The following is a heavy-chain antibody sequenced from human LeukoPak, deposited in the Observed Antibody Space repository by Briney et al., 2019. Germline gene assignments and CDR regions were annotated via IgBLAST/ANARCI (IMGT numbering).Heavy chain of an antibody. J-gene: IGHJ3*02. CDR1: SGSISGYY. D-gene: IGHD1-7*01. Sequence: SETLSLTCSVSSGSISGYYWTWIRQPAGKGLEWIGRVYTSGSTHYNPSLKTRLTMSVDTSKNQFSLKLSSVTAADTAVYYCARLITGTTTAFDIWGQGTVVTVSS. V-gene: IGHV4-4*07. CDR2: VYTSGST. CDR3: ARLITGTTTAFDI.